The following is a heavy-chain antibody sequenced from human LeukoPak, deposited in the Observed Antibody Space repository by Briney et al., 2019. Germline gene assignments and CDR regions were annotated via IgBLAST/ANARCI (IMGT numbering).Heavy chain of an antibody. V-gene: IGHV3-23*01. D-gene: IGHD5-18*01. CDR2: ISGSGLST. Sequence: GGSLTLACAASGFISRNYAMTCVRQPPGKWLEWVSGISGSGLSTYYADSVKGRFTISRDNYKSTLYLQMSSLRAEDSAIYYCANQYSYGLFDEWGRETVVSVCS. CDR1: GFISRNYA. J-gene: IGHJ4*02. CDR3: ANQYSYGLFDE.